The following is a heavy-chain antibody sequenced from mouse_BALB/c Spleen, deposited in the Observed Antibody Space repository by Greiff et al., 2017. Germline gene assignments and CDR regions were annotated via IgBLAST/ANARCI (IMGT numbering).Heavy chain of an antibody. Sequence: QVQLKQSGPELVKPGASVKISCKASGYSFTSYYIHWVKQRPGQGLEWIGWIFPGSGNTKYNEKFKGKATLTADTSSSTAYMQLSSLTSEDSAVYFCAREGDYDRGVFAYWGQGTLVTVSA. V-gene: IGHV1-66*01. D-gene: IGHD2-4*01. CDR3: AREGDYDRGVFAY. J-gene: IGHJ3*01. CDR1: GYSFTSYY. CDR2: IFPGSGNT.